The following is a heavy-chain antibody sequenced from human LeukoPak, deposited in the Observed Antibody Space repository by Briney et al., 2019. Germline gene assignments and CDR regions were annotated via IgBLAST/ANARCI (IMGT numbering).Heavy chain of an antibody. CDR2: IKSRTDGGTT. CDR1: GFTFSNAW. D-gene: IGHD4-11*01. Sequence: GALSLSCAASGFTFSNAWMNWVRQAPGKGLEGVGRIKSRTDGGTTDYAAPVKGRFTISRDDSKNTLYLQMNSLKTEDTAVYYCTTEYTDYSNYYYYGMDVWGQGTTVTVSS. CDR3: TTEYTDYSNYYYYGMDV. V-gene: IGHV3-15*07. J-gene: IGHJ6*02.